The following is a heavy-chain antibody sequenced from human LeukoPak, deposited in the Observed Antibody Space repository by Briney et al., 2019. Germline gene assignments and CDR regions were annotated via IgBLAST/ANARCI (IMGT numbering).Heavy chain of an antibody. V-gene: IGHV3-48*03. CDR2: ISSSGSTI. J-gene: IGHJ6*02. CDR1: GFTFSSYE. D-gene: IGHD5-12*01. Sequence: GGSLRLSCAASGFTFSSYEMNWVRQAPGKGLEWVSYISSSGSTIYYADSVKGRFPISRDNAKNSLYLQMNSLRAEDTAVYYCARDGTIIVATAYYGMDVWGQGTTVTVSS. CDR3: ARDGTIIVATAYYGMDV.